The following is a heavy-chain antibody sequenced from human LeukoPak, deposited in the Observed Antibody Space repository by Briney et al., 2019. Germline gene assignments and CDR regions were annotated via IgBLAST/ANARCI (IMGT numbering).Heavy chain of an antibody. J-gene: IGHJ5*02. Sequence: GESLQISCKGSGCSFTSYWIGWGRQMPGKGLEWMGIIYSGDCDTRYSPSFQGQVTISADKCNSTAYLQWSSLKASDTAMYYCARHSEQLWLSWFDPWGQGTLVTVSS. V-gene: IGHV5-51*01. CDR1: GCSFTSYW. CDR2: IYSGDCDT. CDR3: ARHSEQLWLSWFDP. D-gene: IGHD5-18*01.